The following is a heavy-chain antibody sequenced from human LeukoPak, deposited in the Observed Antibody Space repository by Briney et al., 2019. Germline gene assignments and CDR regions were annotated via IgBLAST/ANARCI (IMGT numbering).Heavy chain of an antibody. V-gene: IGHV1-18*01. CDR2: ISAYSGNT. J-gene: IGHJ4*02. D-gene: IGHD3-22*01. CDR3: ARVWGYYYDSSGYSDFDY. CDR1: GYTXTTYG. Sequence: ASVKVSCKASGYTXTTYGITWVRQAPGQGLEWMGWISAYSGNTNYAQKFQGRVTMTIDTSTSTAYMELRSLKSDDTAVYYCARVWGYYYDSSGYSDFDYWGQGTLVTVSS.